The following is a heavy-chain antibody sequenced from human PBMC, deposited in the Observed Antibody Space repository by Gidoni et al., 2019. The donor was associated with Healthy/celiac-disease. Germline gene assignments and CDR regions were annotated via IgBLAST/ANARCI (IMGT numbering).Heavy chain of an antibody. V-gene: IGHV6-1*01. Sequence: QVQLQQPGPGLVKPSQTLSLTSAISGARVSSNRAAWNWLRQSPSRGLEWLGRTYSRSKWYNDYAVSVKSRITIIPDTSKIQFSLQLNSVTPEDTAVYYCARTLFTADDAFAIWGQGTMVTVSS. CDR1: GARVSSNRAA. CDR3: ARTLFTADDAFAI. J-gene: IGHJ3*02. CDR2: TYSRSKWYN.